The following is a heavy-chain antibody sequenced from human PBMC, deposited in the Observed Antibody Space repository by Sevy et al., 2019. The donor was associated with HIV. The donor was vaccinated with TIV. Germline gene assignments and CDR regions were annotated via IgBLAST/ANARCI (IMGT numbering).Heavy chain of an antibody. V-gene: IGHV1-46*01. CDR1: GYSFTSYE. CDR2: INPSGGST. D-gene: IGHD2-21*02. Sequence: ASVKVSCKASGYSFTSYEIHWVRQAPGQGLEWMGIINPSGGSTSYAQKFQDRVTMIRDTSTTTVYMELSSLRSEDTAVYFCARLRACGGDCYYYDFWCQGTLVTVSS. CDR3: ARLRACGGDCYYYDF. J-gene: IGHJ4*02.